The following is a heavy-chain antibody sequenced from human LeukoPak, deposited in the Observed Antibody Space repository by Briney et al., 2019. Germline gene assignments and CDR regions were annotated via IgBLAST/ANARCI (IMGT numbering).Heavy chain of an antibody. V-gene: IGHV4-30-2*01. Sequence: SQTLSLTCAVSDGSISSGGYSWSWIRQPPGKGLEWIGYIYHSGSTYYNPSLKSRVTISVDRSKNQFSLKLSSVTAADTAVYYCARVRYCSSTSCYAERGYFDYWGQGTLVTVSS. J-gene: IGHJ4*02. CDR1: DGSISSGGYS. CDR2: IYHSGST. CDR3: ARVRYCSSTSCYAERGYFDY. D-gene: IGHD2-2*01.